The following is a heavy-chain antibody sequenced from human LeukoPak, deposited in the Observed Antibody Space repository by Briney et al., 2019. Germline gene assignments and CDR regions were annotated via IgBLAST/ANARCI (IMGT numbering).Heavy chain of an antibody. CDR2: ISAYNGNT. CDR1: GYTFTSYG. D-gene: IGHD3-3*01. CDR3: ARVGITIFGVVSFDY. V-gene: IGHV1-18*01. J-gene: IGHJ4*02. Sequence: GASVKVSCKASGYTFTSYGISWVRQAPGQGLEWMGWISAYNGNTNYAQKLQGRVTMTTDTSTSTAYMELRSLRSDDTAVYYCARVGITIFGVVSFDYWGQGTLVTVSS.